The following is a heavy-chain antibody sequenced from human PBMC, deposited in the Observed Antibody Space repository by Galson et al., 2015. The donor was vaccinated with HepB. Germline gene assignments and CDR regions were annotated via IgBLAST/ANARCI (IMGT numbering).Heavy chain of an antibody. CDR2: LSFDGSSE. CDR3: ARAPREGYCSSFSCYLQPYYYYMDV. D-gene: IGHD2-2*01. V-gene: IGHV3-30*04. CDR1: GFTLSDYA. Sequence: SLRLSCAGSGFTLSDYAIHWVRQAPGMGLEWVAVLSFDGSSEYYADSVKGRFTISRDNSKNTLYLQMNSLRPEDTAVYNCARAPREGYCSSFSCYLQPYYYYMDVWGKGTTVTVSS. J-gene: IGHJ6*03.